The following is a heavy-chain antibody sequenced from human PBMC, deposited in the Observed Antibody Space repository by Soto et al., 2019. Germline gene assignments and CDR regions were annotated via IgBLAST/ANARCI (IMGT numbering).Heavy chain of an antibody. D-gene: IGHD3-22*01. J-gene: IGHJ6*02. V-gene: IGHV1-24*01. CDR1: GYTLTELS. CDR3: ARGGGYSSGYYYIDYYYYGMDV. Sequence: GASVKVSCKVSGYTLTELSMHWVRQAPGKGLEWMGGFDPEDGETIYAQKFQGRVTMTEDTSTETAYRELGSLRSEDTAVYYCARGGGYSSGYYYIDYYYYGMDVWGQGTTVTVSS. CDR2: FDPEDGET.